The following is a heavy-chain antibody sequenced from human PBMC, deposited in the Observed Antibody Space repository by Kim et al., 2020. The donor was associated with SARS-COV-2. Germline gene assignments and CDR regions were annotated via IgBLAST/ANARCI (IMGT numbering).Heavy chain of an antibody. J-gene: IGHJ6*02. D-gene: IGHD3-10*02. V-gene: IGHV3-74*01. CDR2: INNGGSST. CDR1: GFSLNTYW. CDR3: ARGMFASGFDV. Sequence: LSLTCVASGFSLNTYWINWVRQAPGKGLVWVSRINNGGSSTHYADSVKGRFTMSRDNAENTVILQMHSLRAEDTAVYYCARGMFASGFDVWGQGTTVTISS.